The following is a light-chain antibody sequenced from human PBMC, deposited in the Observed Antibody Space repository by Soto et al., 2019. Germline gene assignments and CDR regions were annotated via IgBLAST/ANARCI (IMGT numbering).Light chain of an antibody. CDR3: QQYGSSPYT. J-gene: IGKJ2*01. V-gene: IGKV3-20*01. CDR1: QSVSSSY. Sequence: EIVLTQSPGTLSLSPGERATLSCRASQSVSSSYLAWYQQKPGQAPRLLIYGASSRATSIPDRFSGSGSGTDFTLTISRLEPEDFALYYCQQYGSSPYTFGQGTKLEIK. CDR2: GAS.